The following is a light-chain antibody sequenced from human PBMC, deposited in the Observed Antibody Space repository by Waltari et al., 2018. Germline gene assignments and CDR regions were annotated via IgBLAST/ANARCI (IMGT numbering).Light chain of an antibody. V-gene: IGLV1-51*02. CDR2: ENN. Sequence: QSVLTQPPSVSAAPGQKVTISCSGSSSNIGNDYVSWYQQLPGTAPKLFIYENNKRPSGIPDRFSGSKSGTAATLGITGLQTGDEADYCCGTWDTSLSALIFGGGTKLTVL. CDR3: GTWDTSLSALI. CDR1: SSNIGNDY. J-gene: IGLJ2*01.